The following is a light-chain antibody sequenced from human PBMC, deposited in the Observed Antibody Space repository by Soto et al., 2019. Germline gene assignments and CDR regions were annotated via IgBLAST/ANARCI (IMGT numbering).Light chain of an antibody. Sequence: QSVLTQPASVSGSPGQSITISCTGTSSDVGSYNYVSWYQQHPGKAPKLMIYEVSNRPSGVSNRFSGSKSGHTASLTISGLQSEDEADYFCTSYTSSTTLDAFGTGTKVTVL. CDR2: EVS. CDR1: SSDVGSYNY. J-gene: IGLJ1*01. V-gene: IGLV2-14*01. CDR3: TSYTSSTTLDA.